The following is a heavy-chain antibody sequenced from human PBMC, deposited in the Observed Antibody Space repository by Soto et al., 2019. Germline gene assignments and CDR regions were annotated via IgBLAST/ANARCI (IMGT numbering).Heavy chain of an antibody. CDR1: GGSVSSGSYY. J-gene: IGHJ4*02. CDR2: IYYSGST. V-gene: IGHV4-61*01. D-gene: IGHD2-15*01. CDR3: ARELILRACSGGSCHIYNYFDY. Sequence: QVQLQESGPGLVKPSETLSLTCTVSGGSVSSGSYYWSWIRQPPGKGLEWIGYIYYSGSTNYNPSLKSRVTISVDTSKNQFALKLSSVTAADSAVYYCARELILRACSGGSCHIYNYFDYWGQGTLVTVSS.